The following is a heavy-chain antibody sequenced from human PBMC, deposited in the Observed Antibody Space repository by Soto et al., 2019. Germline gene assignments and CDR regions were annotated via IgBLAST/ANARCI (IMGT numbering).Heavy chain of an antibody. CDR1: GGTFSSYA. V-gene: IGHV1-69*13. Sequence: SVKVSCKASGGTFSSYAISWVRQAPGQGLEWMGGIIPIFGTANYAQKFQGRVTITADESTSTAYMELSSLRSEDTAVYYCERDEVLLYIVVVVAATGDYYYGMDVWGQGTTVTVSS. J-gene: IGHJ6*02. CDR3: ERDEVLLYIVVVVAATGDYYYGMDV. D-gene: IGHD2-15*01. CDR2: IIPIFGTA.